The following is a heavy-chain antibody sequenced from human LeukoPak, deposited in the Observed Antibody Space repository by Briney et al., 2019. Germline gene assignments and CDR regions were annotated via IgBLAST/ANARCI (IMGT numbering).Heavy chain of an antibody. CDR1: GGSISSYY. CDR2: IYYSGST. J-gene: IGHJ4*02. D-gene: IGHD6-19*01. CDR3: ARQLRGEAVAGHLQPFDY. Sequence: KPWETLSLTCTVSGGSISSYYWNWIRQPPGKGLEWIGYIYYSGSTNYNPSLKSRVTISVDTSKNQFSLKLSSVTAADTAVYFCARQLRGEAVAGHLQPFDYWGQGTLVTVSS. V-gene: IGHV4-59*08.